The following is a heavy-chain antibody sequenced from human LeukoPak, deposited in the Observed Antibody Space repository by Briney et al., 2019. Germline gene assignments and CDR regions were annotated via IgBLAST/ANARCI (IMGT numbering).Heavy chain of an antibody. CDR1: GGSISSSSYY. D-gene: IGHD3-22*01. Sequence: PSETLSLTCTVSGGSISSSSYYWGWIRQPPGKGLEWIGSIYYSGSTYYNPSLKSRVTISVDTSKNQFSLKLSSVTAADTAVYYCARDGYYDSSGYFLDAFDIWGQGTMVTVSS. CDR3: ARDGYYDSSGYFLDAFDI. J-gene: IGHJ3*02. V-gene: IGHV4-39*07. CDR2: IYYSGST.